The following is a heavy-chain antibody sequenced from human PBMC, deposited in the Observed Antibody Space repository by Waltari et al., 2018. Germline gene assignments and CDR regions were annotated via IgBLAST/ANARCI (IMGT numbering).Heavy chain of an antibody. V-gene: IGHV4-61*09. CDR2: IYTSGST. J-gene: IGHJ4*02. D-gene: IGHD5-12*01. Sequence: QVQLQESGPGLVKPSQTLSLTCTVSGGSISRGSYYWSWIRQPAGKGLEWIGYIYTSGSTNYNPSLKSRVTISVDTSKNQFSLKLSSVTAADTAVYYCARDDHGYLGYWGQGTLVTVSS. CDR3: ARDDHGYLGY. CDR1: GGSISRGSYY.